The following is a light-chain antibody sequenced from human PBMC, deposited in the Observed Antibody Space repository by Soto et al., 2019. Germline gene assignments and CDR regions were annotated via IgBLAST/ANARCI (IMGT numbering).Light chain of an antibody. J-gene: IGKJ4*01. CDR1: QDIANY. CDR3: QRYDDAPLT. CDR2: AAS. Sequence: DIQMTQSPSSLSASVGDRVTMTCRASQDIANYLVWYQQQPGKVPKLLTYAASTLHSGVPSRFSGSGSGTDFTLTISSLQPEDVGTYYCQRYDDAPLTFGGGTKVDIK. V-gene: IGKV1-27*01.